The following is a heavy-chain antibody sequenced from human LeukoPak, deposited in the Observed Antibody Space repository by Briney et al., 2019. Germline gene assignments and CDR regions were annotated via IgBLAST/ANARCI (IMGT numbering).Heavy chain of an antibody. D-gene: IGHD1-26*01. J-gene: IGHJ4*02. CDR3: ARSGRGTYYYFDL. V-gene: IGHV1-18*01. Sequence: GASVKVSCKASSYTFTRYGISWVRQAPGQGLEWMGWISGSNGNTNYAQKFQGRASMTADTSTSTAYMELRSLRSDDTAVYYCARSGRGTYYYFDLWGQGTLVAVSS. CDR2: ISGSNGNT. CDR1: SYTFTRYG.